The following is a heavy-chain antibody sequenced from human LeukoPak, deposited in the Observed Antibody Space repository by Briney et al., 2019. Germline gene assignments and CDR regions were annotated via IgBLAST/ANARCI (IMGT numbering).Heavy chain of an antibody. CDR1: GFTFNSYW. J-gene: IGHJ4*02. CDR3: ASLDGSGHY. Sequence: GGSLRLSCAASGFTFNSYWMHWVRQAPGKGLAWVSRINSDGSSTSYADSVKGRFTISRDNAKNTLYLQMNSLRAEDTAVYYCASLDGSGHYWGQGTLVTVSS. D-gene: IGHD3-10*01. V-gene: IGHV3-74*01. CDR2: INSDGSST.